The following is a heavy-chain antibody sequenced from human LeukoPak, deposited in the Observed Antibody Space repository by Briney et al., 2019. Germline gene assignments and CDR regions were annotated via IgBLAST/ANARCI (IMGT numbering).Heavy chain of an antibody. D-gene: IGHD3-3*01. J-gene: IGHJ4*02. V-gene: IGHV1-2*02. Sequence: ASVKVSCKASGYTFSGHYMHWVRQAPGQGLEWMGWINPNTGSTNYAQKFQGGVTMTRDTSISTVYMELRRLRSDDTAVYYCARDMYDFLSAAYYFDYWGQGTLVTVSS. CDR2: INPNTGST. CDR1: GYTFSGHY. CDR3: ARDMYDFLSAAYYFDY.